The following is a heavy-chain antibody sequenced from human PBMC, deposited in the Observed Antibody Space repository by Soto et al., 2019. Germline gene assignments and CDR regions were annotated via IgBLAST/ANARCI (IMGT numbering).Heavy chain of an antibody. CDR1: GFTFSDYY. J-gene: IGHJ6*03. CDR3: ARPLITMVRVYYYMDV. D-gene: IGHD3-10*01. V-gene: IGHV3-11*01. CDR2: ISSSGSTI. Sequence: QVQLVESGGGLVKPGGSLRLSCAASGFTFSDYYMSWIRQAPGKGLEWVSYISSSGSTIYYADSVKGRFTISRDNAKNSLYLQMNSLRAEGTAVYYCARPLITMVRVYYYMDVWGKGTTVTVSS.